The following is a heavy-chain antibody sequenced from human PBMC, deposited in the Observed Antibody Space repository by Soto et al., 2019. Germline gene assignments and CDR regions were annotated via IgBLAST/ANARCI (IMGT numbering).Heavy chain of an antibody. V-gene: IGHV1-69*08. Sequence: QVQLVQSGAEVKKPGSSVKVSCKASGGTFSRYSITWVRQAPGHGLEWIGRIIPIFGIASYAQKVQGRVTITADDSTRRAYMELSSLRSDDTAVYYCAREDRDRETGLVPAAIDGMDVWGQGTTVTVSS. CDR2: IIPIFGIA. CDR1: GGTFSRYS. J-gene: IGHJ6*02. D-gene: IGHD2-2*01. CDR3: AREDRDRETGLVPAAIDGMDV.